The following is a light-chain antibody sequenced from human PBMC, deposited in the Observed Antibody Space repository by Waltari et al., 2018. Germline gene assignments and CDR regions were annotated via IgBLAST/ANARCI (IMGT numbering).Light chain of an antibody. CDR2: DAS. Sequence: EIVLTQSPATLSLSPGERATLSCRASQSVNTFLAWYQQKPGQAPRLLIYDASNRATGIPARFSGSGSGTDFTLNISSLEPEDFAVYYCQQRYNWPPLTFGGGTKVEIK. CDR3: QQRYNWPPLT. J-gene: IGKJ4*01. CDR1: QSVNTF. V-gene: IGKV3-11*01.